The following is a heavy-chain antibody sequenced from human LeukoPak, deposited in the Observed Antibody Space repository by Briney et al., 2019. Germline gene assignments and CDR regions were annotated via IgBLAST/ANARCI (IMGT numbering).Heavy chain of an antibody. CDR2: IYPGDSDT. D-gene: IGHD6-13*01. CDR3: ARLLRNIAAAVYYFDY. Sequence: GESLKISCKGSRYNFTSYWIGWVRQMPGKGLEWMGIIYPGDSDTRHSPSFQGQVTISADKSISTAYLQWSSLKASDTAMYYCARLLRNIAAAVYYFDYWGQGTLVTVSS. V-gene: IGHV5-51*01. CDR1: RYNFTSYW. J-gene: IGHJ4*02.